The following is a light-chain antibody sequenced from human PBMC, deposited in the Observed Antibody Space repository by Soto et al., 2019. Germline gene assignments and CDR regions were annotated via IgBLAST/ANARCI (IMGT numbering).Light chain of an antibody. Sequence: QSALTQPASVSGSPGQSITISCTGTSSEVGSYNLVSWYQQHPGNAPKLMIYEGSKRPSGVSNRFFGAKSGNTASLTISGLQAEDDADYYCCSFARGSTLVFGGGTKLTVL. CDR1: SSEVGSYNL. V-gene: IGLV2-23*01. J-gene: IGLJ3*02. CDR2: EGS. CDR3: CSFARGSTLV.